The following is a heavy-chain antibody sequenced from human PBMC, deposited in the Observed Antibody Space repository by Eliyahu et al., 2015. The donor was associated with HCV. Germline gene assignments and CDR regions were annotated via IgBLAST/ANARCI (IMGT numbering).Heavy chain of an antibody. J-gene: IGHJ6*03. D-gene: IGHD6-19*01. CDR1: GXTFXNAW. CDR3: TTEEAGTGDGYYYMDV. V-gene: IGHV3-15*01. Sequence: EVQLVESGGGLVKXGGSLRLXCAASGXTFXNAWMSWVRQAPGKGLEWVGRIKSKTXXGTTDYAAPVKGRFTISRDDSKNTLYLQMNSLKTEDTAVYYCTTEEAGTGDGYYYMDVWGKGTTVTVSS. CDR2: IKSKTXXGTT.